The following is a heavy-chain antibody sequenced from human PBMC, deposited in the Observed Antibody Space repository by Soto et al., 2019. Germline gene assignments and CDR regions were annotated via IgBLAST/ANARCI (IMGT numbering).Heavy chain of an antibody. Sequence: EVQVVESGGGLVKPGGSLRLSCNFSFSMYSMDWVRQAPGKVLEWVASISSGSAFIKYADSVKGRFTISRDNAKNSVSLKMDRLRGEDTAMYYCTRDQGGSYDSWFDPWGRGTLVTVSS. CDR1: SFSMYS. CDR3: TRDQGGSYDSWFDP. CDR2: ISSGSAFI. V-gene: IGHV3-21*01. J-gene: IGHJ5*02. D-gene: IGHD1-26*01.